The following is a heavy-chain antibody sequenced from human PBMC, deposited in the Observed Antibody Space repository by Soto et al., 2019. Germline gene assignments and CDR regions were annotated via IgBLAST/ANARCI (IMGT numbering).Heavy chain of an antibody. CDR3: AQDLQPYDDYDYYSYGMDV. CDR1: GVTFSTYG. Sequence: QVQLVESGGGEVQPGRSLTISCAASGVTFSTYGMHWVRQTPGKGLEWVAVISYDGTNKFYSDSVKGRFTISRDNFKNMLTLQMNSLRADDTAVYSCAQDLQPYDDYDYYSYGMDVWGLGTRITVSS. CDR2: ISYDGTNK. D-gene: IGHD4-17*01. V-gene: IGHV3-30*18. J-gene: IGHJ6*02.